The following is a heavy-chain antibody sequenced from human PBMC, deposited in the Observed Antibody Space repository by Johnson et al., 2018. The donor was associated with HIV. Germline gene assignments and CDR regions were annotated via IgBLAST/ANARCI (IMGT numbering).Heavy chain of an antibody. CDR2: ISYDASNK. V-gene: IGHV3-30-3*01. CDR1: GFSFSAYA. D-gene: IGHD6-6*01. CDR3: AKVHIAARWSDAFDI. J-gene: IGHJ3*02. Sequence: QVQLVESGGGVVQPGRSLRLSCAAAGFSFSAYAMHWVRQAPGKGLEWVAVISYDASNKYYADSLKGRFTVSRDSSKNTLFLQMNSLRAEDTAVYFCAKVHIAARWSDAFDIWGQGTMVTVSS.